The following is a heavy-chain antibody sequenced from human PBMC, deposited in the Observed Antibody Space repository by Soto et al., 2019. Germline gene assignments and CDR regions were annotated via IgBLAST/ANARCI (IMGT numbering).Heavy chain of an antibody. CDR2: IWYDGSNK. CDR1: GFTFSSYG. J-gene: IGHJ6*03. Sequence: QVQLVESGGGVVQPGRSLRLSCAASGFTFSSYGMHWVRQAPGKGLEWVAVIWYDGSNKYYAASVKGRFTISRDNSKNTLYLQMNSLRAEDTAVYYCARANRDLRYMDVWGKGTTVTVSS. D-gene: IGHD3-10*01. CDR3: ARANRDLRYMDV. V-gene: IGHV3-33*01.